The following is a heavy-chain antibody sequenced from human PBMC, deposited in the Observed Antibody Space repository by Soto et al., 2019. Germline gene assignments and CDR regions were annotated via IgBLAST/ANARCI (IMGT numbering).Heavy chain of an antibody. J-gene: IGHJ6*02. Sequence: QVQLVQSGAEVKKPGASVKVSCKASGYTFTSYDINWVRQATGQGLEWMGWMNPNSGNTGYAQKFRGRVTMTRNTSISTAYMELSSLRSEDTAVYYCSSERTGTTSMDVWGQGTTVTVSS. CDR2: MNPNSGNT. D-gene: IGHD1-1*01. V-gene: IGHV1-8*01. CDR1: GYTFTSYD. CDR3: SSERTGTTSMDV.